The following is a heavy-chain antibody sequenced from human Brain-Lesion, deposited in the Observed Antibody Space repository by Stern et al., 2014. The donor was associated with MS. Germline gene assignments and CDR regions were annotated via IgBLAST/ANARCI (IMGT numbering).Heavy chain of an antibody. J-gene: IGHJ6*02. CDR1: GYIFTGYY. V-gene: IGHV1-2*02. CDR3: ARDQRGITIFGVVTDYYYLGMDV. D-gene: IGHD3-3*01. Sequence: QVQLVQSGAEVKKPGASVKVSCKTSGYIFTGYYIHWVRQAPGQGLEWMAWINPNTGGTKYAQKCQGRVAMSRDTSISTAYVELSSLTSDDTAVYYCARDQRGITIFGVVTDYYYLGMDVWGQGTTVTVSS. CDR2: INPNTGGT.